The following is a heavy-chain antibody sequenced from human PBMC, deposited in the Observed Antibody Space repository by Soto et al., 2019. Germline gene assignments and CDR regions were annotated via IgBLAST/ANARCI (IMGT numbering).Heavy chain of an antibody. D-gene: IGHD4-17*01. V-gene: IGHV4-59*08. Sequence: SETLSLTCTVSGGSISSYYWSWIRRPPGKGLEWIGYIYYSGSTNYNPSLKSRVTISVDTSKNQFSLKLSSVTAADTAVYYCARHLTVTSPMDVWGKGTTVTVSS. CDR3: ARHLTVTSPMDV. J-gene: IGHJ6*04. CDR1: GGSISSYY. CDR2: IYYSGST.